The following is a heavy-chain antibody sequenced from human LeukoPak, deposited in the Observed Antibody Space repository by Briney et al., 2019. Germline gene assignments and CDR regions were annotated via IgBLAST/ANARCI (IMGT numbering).Heavy chain of an antibody. CDR3: AHHRSISGVITTYYFDY. J-gene: IGHJ4*02. CDR2: IYWNEDK. Sequence: SGPTLVKPTQTLTLICNLSGFSLTVSGEGVGWIRQPPGKALEWLALIYWNEDKRYSPSLKSRLTITKDTSKNQVVLTMTNMDPVDTATYYCAHHRSISGVITTYYFDYWGQGTLVTVSS. V-gene: IGHV2-5*01. CDR1: GFSLTVSGEG. D-gene: IGHD3-3*01.